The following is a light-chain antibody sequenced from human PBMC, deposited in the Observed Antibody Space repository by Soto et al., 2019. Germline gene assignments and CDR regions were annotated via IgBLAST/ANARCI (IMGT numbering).Light chain of an antibody. V-gene: IGLV2-14*02. CDR1: SSDIGTYNL. J-gene: IGLJ2*01. CDR2: EGI. Sequence: QSALTQPASVSGSPGQSITISCTGTSSDIGTYNLVSWYQHYPGKAPKLMIYEGIKRPSGVSNRFSGSKSGNTASLTISGLQAEDEADYYCSSYRSGGTAVFGGGTKVTVL. CDR3: SSYRSGGTAV.